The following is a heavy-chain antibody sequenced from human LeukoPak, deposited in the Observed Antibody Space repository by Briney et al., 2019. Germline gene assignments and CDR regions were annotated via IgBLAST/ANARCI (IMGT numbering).Heavy chain of an antibody. D-gene: IGHD3-3*01. CDR2: INHSGST. J-gene: IGHJ6*02. CDR1: GGSFSGYY. CDR3: ARGHRITIFGVVYYYYYYGMDV. Sequence: PSETLSLTCAVYGGSFSGYYWSWIRQPPGKGLKWMGEINHSGSTNYHPSLKSRVTISVDTSKNQFSLKLSSVTAADTAVYYCARGHRITIFGVVYYYYYYGMDVWGQGTTVTVSS. V-gene: IGHV4-34*01.